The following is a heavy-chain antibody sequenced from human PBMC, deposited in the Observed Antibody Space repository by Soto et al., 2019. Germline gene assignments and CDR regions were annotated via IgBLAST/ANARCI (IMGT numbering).Heavy chain of an antibody. CDR1: GGSISSSNW. CDR3: ARVSGSYYYGMDV. CDR2: IYHSGST. V-gene: IGHV4-4*02. D-gene: IGHD1-26*01. J-gene: IGHJ6*02. Sequence: SETLSLTCAVSGGSISSSNWWSWVRQPPGKGLEWIGEIYHSGSTNYNPSLKSRVTISVDKSKNQFSLKLSSVSAADTAVYYCARVSGSYYYGMDVWGQGTTVTVSS.